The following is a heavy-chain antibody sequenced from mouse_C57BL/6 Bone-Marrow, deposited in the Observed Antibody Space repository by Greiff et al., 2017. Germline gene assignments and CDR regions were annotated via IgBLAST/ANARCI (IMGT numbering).Heavy chain of an antibody. CDR2: IDPENGDT. J-gene: IGHJ2*01. CDR1: GFNIKDDY. V-gene: IGHV14-4*01. D-gene: IGHD2-2*01. Sequence: QVVESGAELVRPGASVKLSCTASGFNIKDDYMHWVKQRPEQGLEWIGWIDPENGDTEYASKFQGKATITADTSSNTAYLQLSSLTSEDTAVYYCTGWLRRRGFDYWGQGTTLTVSS. CDR3: TGWLRRRGFDY.